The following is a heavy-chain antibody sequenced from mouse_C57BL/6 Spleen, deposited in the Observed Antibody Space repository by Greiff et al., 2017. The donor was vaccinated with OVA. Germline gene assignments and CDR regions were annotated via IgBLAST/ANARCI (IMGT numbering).Heavy chain of an antibody. CDR3: ARRLLRSPYYFDY. CDR2: ISSGSSTI. V-gene: IGHV5-17*01. CDR1: GFTFSDYG. D-gene: IGHD1-1*01. J-gene: IGHJ2*01. Sequence: DVKLVESGGGLVKPGGSLKLSCAASGFTFSDYGMHWVRQAPEKGLEWVAYISSGSSTIYYADTVKGRFTISRDNAKNTLFLQMTSLRSEDTAMYYCARRLLRSPYYFDYWGQGTTLTVSS.